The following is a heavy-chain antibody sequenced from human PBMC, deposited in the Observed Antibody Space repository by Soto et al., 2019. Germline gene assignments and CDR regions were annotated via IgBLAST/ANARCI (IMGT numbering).Heavy chain of an antibody. Sequence: SVKVSCKASGGTFSSYTISWVRQAPGQGLEWMGRIIPILGIANYAQKFQGRVTITADKSTSTAYMELSSLRSEDTAVYYCARESSVYCSGGSCDHYYYYYMDVWGKGTTVTVSS. V-gene: IGHV1-69*04. D-gene: IGHD2-15*01. J-gene: IGHJ6*03. CDR1: GGTFSSYT. CDR3: ARESSVYCSGGSCDHYYYYYMDV. CDR2: IIPILGIA.